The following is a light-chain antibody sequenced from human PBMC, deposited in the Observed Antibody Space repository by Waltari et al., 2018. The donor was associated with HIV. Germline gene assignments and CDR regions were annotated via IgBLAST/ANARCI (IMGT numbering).Light chain of an antibody. CDR3: QRANTSPS. J-gene: IGKJ4*01. CDR1: QAFSTW. CDR2: SAS. Sequence: DIQMTQSPSSVSASVGDTVTITCRASQAFSTWIAWYQQKPGRAPKLLIFSASTLRSGVPSRFSGSGSGPDFTLTISNLQPEDFSTYYCQRANTSPSFGGVTKVEIK. V-gene: IGKV1-12*02.